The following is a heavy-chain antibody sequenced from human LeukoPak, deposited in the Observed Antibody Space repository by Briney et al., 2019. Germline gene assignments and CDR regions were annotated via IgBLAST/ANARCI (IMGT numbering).Heavy chain of an antibody. CDR3: ARHRIAAAGGAYY. CDR2: IIPIFGTA. D-gene: IGHD6-13*01. V-gene: IGHV1-69*13. Sequence: SVKVSCKASGGTFSSYAISWVRQAPGQGLEWMGGIIPIFGTANYAQKFQGRVTITADESTSTAYMELSSLRSEDTAVYYCARHRIAAAGGAYYWGQGTLVTVSS. J-gene: IGHJ4*02. CDR1: GGTFSSYA.